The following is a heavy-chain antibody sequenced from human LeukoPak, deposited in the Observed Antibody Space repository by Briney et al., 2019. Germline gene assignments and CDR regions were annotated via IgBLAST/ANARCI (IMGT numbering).Heavy chain of an antibody. CDR2: IIPILGIA. V-gene: IGHV1-69*04. CDR1: GGTFSSYA. Sequence: SSVKVSCKASGGTFSSYAISWVRQAPGQGLEWMGRIIPILGIANYAQKFQGRVTITADKSTSTAYMELSSLRSEDTAVYYCARVVYYFGSGANWFDPWAQGTLVTVSS. J-gene: IGHJ5*02. D-gene: IGHD3-10*01. CDR3: ARVVYYFGSGANWFDP.